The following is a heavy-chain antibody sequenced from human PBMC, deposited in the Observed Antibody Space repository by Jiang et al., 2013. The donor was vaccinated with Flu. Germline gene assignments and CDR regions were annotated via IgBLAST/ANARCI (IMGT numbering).Heavy chain of an antibody. CDR1: GYSFTSYW. CDR3: AGIGDTAMVGYAFDI. J-gene: IGHJ3*02. Sequence: GAEVKKPGESLKISCKGSGYSFTSYWIGWVRQMPGKGLEWMGIIYPGDSVTRYSPSFQGQVTISADKSISTAYLQWSSLKASDTAMYYCAGIGDTAMVGYAFDIWGQGTMVTVSS. CDR2: IYPGDSVT. V-gene: IGHV5-51*01. D-gene: IGHD5-18*01.